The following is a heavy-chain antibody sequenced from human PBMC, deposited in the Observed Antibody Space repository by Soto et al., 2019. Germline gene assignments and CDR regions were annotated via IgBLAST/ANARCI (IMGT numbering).Heavy chain of an antibody. D-gene: IGHD1-26*01. CDR2: INPSGGST. V-gene: IGHV1-46*01. CDR1: GYTFTSYY. CDR3: ARDQANPFTTTVGATGWFDP. Sequence: GASVKVSCKASGYTFTSYYMHWVRQAPGQGLEWMGIINPSGGSTSYAQKFQGRVTMTRDTSTNTVYMELSSLRSEDTAVYYCARDQANPFTTTVGATGWFDPWGQGTLVTVSS. J-gene: IGHJ5*02.